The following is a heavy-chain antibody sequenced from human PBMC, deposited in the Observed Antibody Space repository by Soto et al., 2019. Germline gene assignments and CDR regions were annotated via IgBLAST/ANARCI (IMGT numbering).Heavy chain of an antibody. V-gene: IGHV4-59*08. CDR3: ARIRSLYGGGRNDD. J-gene: IGHJ4*02. CDR2: VHDRATT. CDR1: GGSISTYY. D-gene: IGHD2-15*01. Sequence: QVHLQESGPGLVKPSETLSLTCTVSGGSISTYYWSWIRQPPGKGLEWIGYVHDRATTRYNPSLRTRVTISADTSKNQFSLSLRSVTAADTAVYFCARIRSLYGGGRNDDWGQGILVTVSA.